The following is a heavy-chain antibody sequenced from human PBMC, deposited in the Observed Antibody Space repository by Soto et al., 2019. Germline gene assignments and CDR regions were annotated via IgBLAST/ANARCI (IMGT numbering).Heavy chain of an antibody. D-gene: IGHD2-15*01. CDR3: VRGGGRGLFDP. V-gene: IGHV3-11*06. Sequence: PGVSRRLSRVVSCYTFGYSYMSWIRQAPGQGLEWLSYISPESGCPSYADAVTGRFTISRDNAKRSLYLQMMSLTAEDTAIYYCVRGGGRGLFDPWSQGTTGTVAS. CDR2: ISPESGCP. CDR1: CYTFGYSY. J-gene: IGHJ5*02.